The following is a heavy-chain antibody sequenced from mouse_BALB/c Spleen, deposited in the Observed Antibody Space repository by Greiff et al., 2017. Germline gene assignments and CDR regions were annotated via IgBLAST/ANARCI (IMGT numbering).Heavy chain of an antibody. V-gene: IGHV7-1*02. CDR3: ARDVYSRHMDY. J-gene: IGHJ4*01. CDR2: SRNKANDYTT. D-gene: IGHD1-1*01. Sequence: EVQRVESGGGLVQPGGSLRLSCATSGFTFSDFYMEWVRQPPGKRLEWIAASRNKANDYTTEYSASVKGRFIVSRDTSQSILYLQMNALRAEDTAICYCARDVYSRHMDYWGQGTSVTVSS. CDR1: GFTFSDFY.